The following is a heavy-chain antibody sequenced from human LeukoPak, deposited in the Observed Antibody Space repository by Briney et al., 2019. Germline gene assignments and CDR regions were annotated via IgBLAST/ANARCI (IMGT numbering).Heavy chain of an antibody. CDR3: TRGVTAGCNWFDP. V-gene: IGHV1-8*01. J-gene: IGHJ5*02. Sequence: ASVKVSCKASGYTFTSYDINWVRQATGQGREWMGWMNPNSGNTGYAQKFQGRVTMTRNTPITTAYITVSSLSSEETAVYYFTRGVTAGCNWFDPWGQGTLVTVSS. CDR1: GYTFTSYD. D-gene: IGHD2-2*01. CDR2: MNPNSGNT.